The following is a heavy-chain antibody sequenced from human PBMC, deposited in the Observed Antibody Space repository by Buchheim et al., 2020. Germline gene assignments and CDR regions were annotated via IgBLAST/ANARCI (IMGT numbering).Heavy chain of an antibody. CDR3: AKEGYDYVWGSYRYYASLHFDY. V-gene: IGHV3-30*18. D-gene: IGHD3-16*02. J-gene: IGHJ4*02. CDR1: GFTFSSYG. CDR2: ISYDGSNK. Sequence: QVQLVESGGGVVQPGRSLRLSCAASGFTFSSYGMHWVRQAPGKGLEWVAVISYDGSNKYYADSVKGRFTISRDNSKNTPYLQMNSLRAEDTAVYYCAKEGYDYVWGSYRYYASLHFDYWGQGTL.